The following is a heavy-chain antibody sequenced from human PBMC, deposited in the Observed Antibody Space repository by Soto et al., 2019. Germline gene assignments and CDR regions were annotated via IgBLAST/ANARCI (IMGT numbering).Heavy chain of an antibody. Sequence: ASVKVSCKASGGTFSSYAISWVRQAPGQGLEWMGGIIPIFGTANYAQKFQGRVTITADESTSTAYMELSSLRSEDTAVYYCARDMGYGDYWGDFAYYGMDVWGQGTTVTVSS. CDR1: GGTFSSYA. D-gene: IGHD4-17*01. CDR3: ARDMGYGDYWGDFAYYGMDV. J-gene: IGHJ6*02. CDR2: IIPIFGTA. V-gene: IGHV1-69*13.